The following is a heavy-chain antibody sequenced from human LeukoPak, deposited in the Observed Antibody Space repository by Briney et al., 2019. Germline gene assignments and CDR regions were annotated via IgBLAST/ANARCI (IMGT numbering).Heavy chain of an antibody. J-gene: IGHJ5*02. D-gene: IGHD6-13*01. Sequence: SETLSLTCTISGSSISSYYWSWIRQPPGKGLEWIGYIYYTGSTNYNPSLKSRVTISLDTSKNQFSLKLSSVTAADTAVYYCARGRNKGIAAAGNTWGQGTLVTVSS. CDR2: IYYTGST. CDR1: GSSISSYY. V-gene: IGHV4-59*01. CDR3: ARGRNKGIAAAGNT.